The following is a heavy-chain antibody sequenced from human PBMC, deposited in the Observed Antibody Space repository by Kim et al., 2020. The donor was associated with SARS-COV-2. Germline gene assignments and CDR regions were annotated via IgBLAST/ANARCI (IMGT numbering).Heavy chain of an antibody. D-gene: IGHD6-19*01. J-gene: IGHJ6*01. V-gene: IGHV3-30-3*01. CDR2: ISYDGSNK. Sequence: GGSLRLSCAASGFTFSSYAMHWVRQAPGKGLEWVAVISYDGSNKYYADSVKGRFTISRDNSKNTLYLQMNSLRAEDTAVYYCARDFRSSGWYGPYYYYY. CDR3: ARDFRSSGWYGPYYYYY. CDR1: GFTFSSYA.